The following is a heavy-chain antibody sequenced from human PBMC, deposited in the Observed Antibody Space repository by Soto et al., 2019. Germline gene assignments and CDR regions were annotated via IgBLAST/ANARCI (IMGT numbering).Heavy chain of an antibody. CDR2: IIPIFGTA. V-gene: IGHV1-69*01. J-gene: IGHJ4*01. Sequence: QVQLVQSGAEVKKTGSSVKVSCKASGGTFSSYPISWVRQAPGQGLEWMGGIIPIFGTANYAQKFQGRVTITADESTRTAYMELSSLRSEDTAVYYCARSHSSPHPFQYWGHGTLVTVSS. D-gene: IGHD6-13*01. CDR1: GGTFSSYP. CDR3: ARSHSSPHPFQY.